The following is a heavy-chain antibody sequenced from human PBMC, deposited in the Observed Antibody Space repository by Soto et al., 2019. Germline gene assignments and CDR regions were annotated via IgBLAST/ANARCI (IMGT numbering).Heavy chain of an antibody. CDR3: ARAGVVTNSNWFDP. CDR1: GGTFSSYA. V-gene: IGHV1-69*13. J-gene: IGHJ5*02. Sequence: ASVKVSCKASGGTFSSYAISWVRQAPGQGLEWMGGIIPIFGTANYAQKFQGRVTITADESTSTAYMELSSLRSEDTAVYYCARAGVVTNSNWFDPWGQGTLVTVSS. D-gene: IGHD3-22*01. CDR2: IIPIFGTA.